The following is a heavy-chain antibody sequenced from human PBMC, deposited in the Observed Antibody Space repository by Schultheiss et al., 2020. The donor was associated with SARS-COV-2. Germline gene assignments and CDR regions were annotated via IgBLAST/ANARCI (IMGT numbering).Heavy chain of an antibody. Sequence: SETLSLTCAVYGGSVSSGSYYWSWIRQPPGKGLEWIGYIYYSGSTNYNPSLKSRVTISVDTSKNQFSLKLASVTAADTAVYYCAKVDPAPPIARPDVNWFESWGQGALVTVSS. D-gene: IGHD2-15*01. V-gene: IGHV4-61*01. CDR1: GGSVSSGSYY. J-gene: IGHJ5*01. CDR2: IYYSGST. CDR3: AKVDPAPPIARPDVNWFES.